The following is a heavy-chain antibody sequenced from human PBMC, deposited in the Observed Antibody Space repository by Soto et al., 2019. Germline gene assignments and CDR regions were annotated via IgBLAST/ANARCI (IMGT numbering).Heavy chain of an antibody. Sequence: ASVKVSCEASGYTFTSQYMHWVRQAPGQGLEWMGMINPNGGATTYAEKFQGRVTMTRDTSTSTVYMDVSSLRPEDTAVYYCARDSGLNCFDPWGQGTQVTVSS. CDR2: INPNGGAT. V-gene: IGHV1-46*01. J-gene: IGHJ5*02. CDR1: GYTFTSQY. CDR3: ARDSGLNCFDP. D-gene: IGHD3-10*01.